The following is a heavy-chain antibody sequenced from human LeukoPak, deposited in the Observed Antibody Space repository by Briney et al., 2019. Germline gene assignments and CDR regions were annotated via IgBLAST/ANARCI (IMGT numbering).Heavy chain of an antibody. J-gene: IGHJ5*02. CDR3: ARQSRLVIFGVANHWFDP. CDR1: GASIRSYY. Sequence: SETLSLTCSVSGASIRSYYWSWIRQPPEKGLEWIGYTYHTGSTNYSPSLNSRVTMSVDTSKNEFSLKLSSVTAADTAVYYCARQSRLVIFGVANHWFDPWSQGTLVTVSS. CDR2: TYHTGST. D-gene: IGHD3-3*01. V-gene: IGHV4-59*08.